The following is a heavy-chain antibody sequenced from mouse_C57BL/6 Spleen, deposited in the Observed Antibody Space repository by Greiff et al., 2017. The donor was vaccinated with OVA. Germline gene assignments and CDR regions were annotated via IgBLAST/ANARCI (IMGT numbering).Heavy chain of an antibody. J-gene: IGHJ1*03. CDR3: ARDTTVVYWYFDV. D-gene: IGHD1-1*01. CDR2: INYDGSST. V-gene: IGHV5-16*01. Sequence: EVKLVESEGGLVQPGSSMKLSCTASGFTFSDYYMAWVRQVPEKGLEWVANINYDGSSTYYLDSLKSRFIISRDNAKNILYLQMSSLKSEDTATYYCARDTTVVYWYFDVWGTGTTVTVSS. CDR1: GFTFSDYY.